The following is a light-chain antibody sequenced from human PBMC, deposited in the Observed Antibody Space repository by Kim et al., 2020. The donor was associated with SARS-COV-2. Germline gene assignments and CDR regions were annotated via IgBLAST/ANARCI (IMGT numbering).Light chain of an antibody. CDR3: QHYIRFPYT. Sequence: ASVGDGVSIPCRASQIIETYLAWYQQKPGKAPALLIYQASSLHIGVPSRFSGSGSGTEFTLTINSLQPDDFATYYCQHYIRFPYTFGQGTKVDIK. V-gene: IGKV1-5*01. CDR1: QIIETY. J-gene: IGKJ2*01. CDR2: QAS.